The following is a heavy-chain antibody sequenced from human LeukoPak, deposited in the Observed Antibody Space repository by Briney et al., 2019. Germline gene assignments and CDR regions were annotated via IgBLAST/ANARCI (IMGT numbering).Heavy chain of an antibody. CDR1: GFTFSSYG. CDR3: ARDGYYYDSSGHYVHYYYMDV. CDR2: IWYDGSNK. J-gene: IGHJ6*03. Sequence: GGSLRLSCAASGFTFSSYGMHWVRQAPGKGLEWVAVIWYDGSNKYYADSVKGRFTISRDNSKNTLYLQMNSLRAEDTAVYYCARDGYYYDSSGHYVHYYYMDVWGKGTTVTVSS. D-gene: IGHD3-22*01. V-gene: IGHV3-33*01.